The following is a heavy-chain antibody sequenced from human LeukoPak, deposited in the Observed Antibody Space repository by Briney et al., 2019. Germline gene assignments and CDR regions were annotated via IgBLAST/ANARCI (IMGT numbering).Heavy chain of an antibody. CDR2: IYYNGNT. CDR3: AKGGWSLDI. J-gene: IGHJ3*02. Sequence: SETLSLTCTVSGGSISGSYWSWIRQSPGKGLEWIGYIYYNGNTDYNPSLRSRLTMSVDTSKNQFSLKLTSVTAADTAVYYCAKGGWSLDIWGQGTMVTVSS. D-gene: IGHD6-19*01. V-gene: IGHV4-59*03. CDR1: GGSISGSY.